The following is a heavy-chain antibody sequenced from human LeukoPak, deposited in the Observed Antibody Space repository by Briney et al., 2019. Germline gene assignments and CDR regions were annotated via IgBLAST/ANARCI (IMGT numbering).Heavy chain of an antibody. J-gene: IGHJ6*03. Sequence: SVKVSCKASGGTFSSYAISWVRQAPGQGLEWMGRIIPIFGTANYAQKFQGRVTITTDESTSTAYMELSSLRSEDTAVYYYAGGGEAYYYYMDVWGKGTTVTVSS. CDR2: IIPIFGTA. CDR3: AGGGEAYYYYMDV. D-gene: IGHD2-21*01. V-gene: IGHV1-69*05. CDR1: GGTFSSYA.